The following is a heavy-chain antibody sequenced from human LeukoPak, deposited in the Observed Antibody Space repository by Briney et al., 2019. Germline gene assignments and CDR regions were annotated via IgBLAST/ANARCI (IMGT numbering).Heavy chain of an antibody. Sequence: ASVTVSCKASGYTFTGYYMHWVRQAPGQGLEWMGWINPNNGGTNYAQKFQGRVTMTRDTSISTAYMELSRLRSDDTAVYYCARAGEQQLVRVDYYYYYMDVWGKGTTVTVSS. CDR1: GYTFTGYY. V-gene: IGHV1-2*02. J-gene: IGHJ6*03. D-gene: IGHD6-13*01. CDR2: INPNNGGT. CDR3: ARAGEQQLVRVDYYYYYMDV.